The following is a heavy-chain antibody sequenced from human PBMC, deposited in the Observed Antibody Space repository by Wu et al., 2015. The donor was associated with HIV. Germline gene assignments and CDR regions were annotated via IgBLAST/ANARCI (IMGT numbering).Heavy chain of an antibody. CDR3: ARGSILFLGGL. CDR1: GDSISSGGYY. CDR2: VYHSGST. D-gene: IGHD3-16*01. J-gene: IGHJ2*01. Sequence: QVQLQESGPGLVKPSQTLSLTCIVSGDSISSGGYYWNWIRQSPGKGLEWIGYVYHSGSTYYNPSLKSRVTISVDTSKNQFSLKLSSVTAADTAVYYCARGSILFLGGLWGRGTLVTVSS. V-gene: IGHV4-30-4*01.